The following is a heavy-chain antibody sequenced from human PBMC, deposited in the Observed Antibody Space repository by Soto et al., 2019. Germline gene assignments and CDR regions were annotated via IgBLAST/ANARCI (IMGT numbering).Heavy chain of an antibody. CDR1: GFTFSTYT. J-gene: IGHJ4*02. V-gene: IGHV3-21*01. D-gene: IGHD4-17*01. CDR2: ISGSSSYI. CDR3: ARDNYVDYASDY. Sequence: GGSLRLSCAASGFTFSTYTMNWVRQAPGKGLEWVSSISGSSSYIFYADSVKGRFTLSRDNAKNSLYLQMNSLRAEDTAVYYCARDNYVDYASDYWGQGALVTVSS.